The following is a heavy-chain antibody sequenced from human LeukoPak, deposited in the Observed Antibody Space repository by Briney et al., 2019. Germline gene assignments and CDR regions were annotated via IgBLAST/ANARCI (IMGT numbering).Heavy chain of an antibody. D-gene: IGHD6-13*01. CDR2: ISSSSSYI. CDR1: GFTFSSYS. CDR3: ARDSSYPGYSSSWYVDY. Sequence: KAGGSLRLSCAASGFTFSSYSMNWVRQAPGKGLEWVSSISSSSSYIYYADSVKGRFTISRDNAKNSLYLQMNSLRAEDTAVYYCARDSSYPGYSSSWYVDYWGQGTLVTVSS. V-gene: IGHV3-21*01. J-gene: IGHJ4*02.